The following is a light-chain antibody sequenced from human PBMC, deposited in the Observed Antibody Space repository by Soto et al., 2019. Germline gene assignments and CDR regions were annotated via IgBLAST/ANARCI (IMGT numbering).Light chain of an antibody. CDR2: DAS. CDR1: QRISSW. J-gene: IGKJ1*01. Sequence: DIQMTQSPSTLSASVGDRVTITCRASQRISSWLAWYQQKPGKAPKLLIYDASSLESGVPSRFSGSVSGTEFTLPISSLQPDDFATYYCQQYNSYSTFGQGTKVEIK. CDR3: QQYNSYST. V-gene: IGKV1-5*01.